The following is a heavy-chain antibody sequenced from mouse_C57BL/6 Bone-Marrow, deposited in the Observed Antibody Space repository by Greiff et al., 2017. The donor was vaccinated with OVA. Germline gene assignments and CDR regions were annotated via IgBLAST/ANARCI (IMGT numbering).Heavy chain of an antibody. J-gene: IGHJ4*01. V-gene: IGHV1-26*01. Sequence: VQLQQSGPELVKPGASVKISCKASGYTFTDYYMNWVKQSHGKSLEWIGDINPNNGGTSYNQKFKGKATLTVDKSSSTAYMELHSLTSEDSAVYDCARYSNRDAMDYWGQGTSVTVSS. D-gene: IGHD2-5*01. CDR1: GYTFTDYY. CDR2: INPNNGGT. CDR3: ARYSNRDAMDY.